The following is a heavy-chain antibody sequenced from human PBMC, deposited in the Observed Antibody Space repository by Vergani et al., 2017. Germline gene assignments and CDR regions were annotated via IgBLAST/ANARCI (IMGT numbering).Heavy chain of an antibody. J-gene: IGHJ3*02. V-gene: IGHV1-46*03. CDR1: GYTFTSYY. CDR2: INPSGGST. D-gene: IGHD2-21*02. CDR3: ARGAYCGGDCYSGHDAFDI. Sequence: QVQLVQSGAEVKKPGASVKVSCKASGYTFTSYYMHWVRRAPGQGLEWMGIINPSGGSTSYAQKFQGRVTMTRDTSTSTVYMELSSLRSEDTAVYYCARGAYCGGDCYSGHDAFDIWGQGTMVTVSS.